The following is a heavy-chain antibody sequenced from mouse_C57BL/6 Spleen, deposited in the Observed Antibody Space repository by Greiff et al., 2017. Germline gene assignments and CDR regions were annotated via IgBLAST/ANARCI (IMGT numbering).Heavy chain of an antibody. CDR2: IDPSDSYT. CDR1: GYTFTSYW. Sequence: QVQLQQPGAELVMPGASVKLSCKASGYTFTSYWMHWVKQRPGQGLEWIGEIDPSDSYTNYNQKFKGKSTLTVDKSSSTAYMQLSSLTSEDSAVYYCARRRTDSPYFDYWGQGTTLTVSS. D-gene: IGHD3-3*01. J-gene: IGHJ2*01. V-gene: IGHV1-69*01. CDR3: ARRRTDSPYFDY.